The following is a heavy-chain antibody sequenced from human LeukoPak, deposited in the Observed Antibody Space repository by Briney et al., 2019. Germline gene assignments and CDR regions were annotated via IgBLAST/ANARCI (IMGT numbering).Heavy chain of an antibody. CDR2: ISGSGGST. Sequence: PGGSLRLSCAASGFTFSSYAMSWVRQAPGKGLEWVSDISGSGGSTYYADSVKGRFTISRDNSKNTLYLQMNRLRAEDTALYYCAKGFSSSWYLFDYWGQGTLVTVSS. V-gene: IGHV3-23*01. CDR1: GFTFSSYA. J-gene: IGHJ4*02. CDR3: AKGFSSSWYLFDY. D-gene: IGHD6-13*01.